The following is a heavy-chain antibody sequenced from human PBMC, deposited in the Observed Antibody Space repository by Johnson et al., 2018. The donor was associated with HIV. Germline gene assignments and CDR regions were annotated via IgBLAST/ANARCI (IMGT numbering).Heavy chain of an antibody. CDR2: INWNGGST. D-gene: IGHD1-26*01. CDR3: AKRYSGSLRDTFDI. V-gene: IGHV3-20*04. Sequence: VQLVESGGGVQRPGGSLRLSCAASGFTFDDFGMGWVRQAPGTGLEWVSGINWNGGSTSYADSVKGRFTISRDNSKNTLYLQMNSLRTEDTAVYYCAKRYSGSLRDTFDIWGQGTMVTVSS. CDR1: GFTFDDFG. J-gene: IGHJ3*02.